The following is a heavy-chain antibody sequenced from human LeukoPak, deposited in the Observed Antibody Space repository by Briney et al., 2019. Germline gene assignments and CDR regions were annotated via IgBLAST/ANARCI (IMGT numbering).Heavy chain of an antibody. D-gene: IGHD3-22*01. V-gene: IGHV3-9*01. Sequence: GGSLRLSCAASGFRFDDSAMHWVRQAPGKGLEWVSGISWNSGTIAYVDSVKGRFTISRDNTKNSLYLQMNSLRAEDTALYYCAKDRAQYYDNSGFTLDYWGQGTLATVSS. CDR1: GFRFDDSA. CDR3: AKDRAQYYDNSGFTLDY. CDR2: ISWNSGTI. J-gene: IGHJ4*02.